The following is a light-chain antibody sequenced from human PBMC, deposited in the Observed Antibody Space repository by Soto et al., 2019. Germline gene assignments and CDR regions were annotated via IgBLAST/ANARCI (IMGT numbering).Light chain of an antibody. Sequence: DIQMTQSPSSLSASVGDRVTITCRTSQSISNYLNWYQQKPGKAPKLLIYAASSLQSGVPSRFSGSGSGTDFTLTISSLQPDDFSTFYCQQSYTTPPWTFGQGTKVEIK. CDR3: QQSYTTPPWT. V-gene: IGKV1-39*01. J-gene: IGKJ1*01. CDR1: QSISNY. CDR2: AAS.